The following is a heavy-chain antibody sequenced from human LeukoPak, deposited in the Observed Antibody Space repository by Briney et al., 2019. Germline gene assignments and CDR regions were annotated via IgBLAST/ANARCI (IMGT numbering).Heavy chain of an antibody. J-gene: IGHJ4*02. V-gene: IGHV3-23*01. CDR1: GFTFSRNA. CDR3: AFDGNGGINYIDF. Sequence: GGSLRLTCAASGFTFSRNAMNWVRQAPEKGLEWVSAISGSGDSTYYADSVKGRFTISRDNSKSTLYLQMNSLRAEDTAVYYCAFDGNGGINYIDFWGQGTLVTVSS. D-gene: IGHD2-8*01. CDR2: ISGSGDST.